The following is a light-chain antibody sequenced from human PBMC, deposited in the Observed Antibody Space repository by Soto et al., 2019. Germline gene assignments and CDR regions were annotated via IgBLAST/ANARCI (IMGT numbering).Light chain of an antibody. Sequence: QSVLTQPPSVSGAPGQRVTISCTGSSSNIGAGYDVHWYQQLPGTAPKLLIYANNIRPSGVPGRFSGSKSGTSASLAITGLQAEDEADYYCQSYDSSMSGYVFGPGTKVNVL. CDR3: QSYDSSMSGYV. CDR2: ANN. J-gene: IGLJ1*01. V-gene: IGLV1-40*01. CDR1: SSNIGAGYD.